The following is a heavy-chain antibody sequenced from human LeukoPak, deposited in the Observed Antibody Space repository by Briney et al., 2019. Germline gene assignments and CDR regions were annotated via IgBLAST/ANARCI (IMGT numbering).Heavy chain of an antibody. Sequence: GGSLRLSCAAFGFTFSNYDMHWVRQAPGKGLEWVAVISYDGTNKYYADSVKGRFTISRDNSKSTLYLQMNSLRAEDTAVYYCAKENDFVYWGQGTLVTVSS. CDR2: ISYDGTNK. V-gene: IGHV3-30*18. J-gene: IGHJ4*02. CDR1: GFTFSNYD. CDR3: AKENDFVY. D-gene: IGHD3-3*01.